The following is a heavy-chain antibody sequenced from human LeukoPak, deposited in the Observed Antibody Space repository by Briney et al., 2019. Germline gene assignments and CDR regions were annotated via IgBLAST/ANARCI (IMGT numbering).Heavy chain of an antibody. CDR1: GGSISSYY. CDR3: ARRGYYGDYFDY. Sequence: ASETLSPTCTVSGGSISSYYWSWIRQPPGKGLEWIGYIYYSGSTNYNPSLKSRVTISVDTSKNQFSLKLSSVTAADTAVYYCARRGYYGDYFDYWGQGTLVTVSS. J-gene: IGHJ4*02. CDR2: IYYSGST. V-gene: IGHV4-59*01. D-gene: IGHD4-17*01.